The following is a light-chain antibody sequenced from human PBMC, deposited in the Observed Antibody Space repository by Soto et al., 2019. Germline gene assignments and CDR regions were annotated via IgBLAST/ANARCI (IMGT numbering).Light chain of an antibody. J-gene: IGKJ5*01. CDR2: GAS. CDR3: QQYNNWPSIT. V-gene: IGKV3-15*01. Sequence: EVVMTQSPDTLSVSPGERATLSCRASQSVSSNLAWYQQKPGQAPRLLIYGASTRATGIPARFSGSGSGTEFTLTISSLQSEDFAVYYCQQYNNWPSITFGQGTRLEI. CDR1: QSVSSN.